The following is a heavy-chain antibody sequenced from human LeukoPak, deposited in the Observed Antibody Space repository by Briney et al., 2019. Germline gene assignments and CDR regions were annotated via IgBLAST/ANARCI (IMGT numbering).Heavy chain of an antibody. CDR1: GFTFSSYA. CDR3: AGYYYDSSDFDY. CDR2: ISGSGGST. J-gene: IGHJ4*02. Sequence: GGSLRLSCAASGFTFSSYAMGWVRQAPGKGLEWVSAISGSGGSTYYADSVKGRFTISRDNSKNTLYLQMNSLRAEDTAVYYCAGYYYDSSDFDYWGQGTLVTVSS. D-gene: IGHD3-22*01. V-gene: IGHV3-23*01.